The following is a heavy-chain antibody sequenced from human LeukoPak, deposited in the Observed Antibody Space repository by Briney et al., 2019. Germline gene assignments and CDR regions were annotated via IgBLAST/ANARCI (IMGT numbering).Heavy chain of an antibody. CDR3: VRPKHSSTSWLHYGMDV. CDR2: SYSGGGT. V-gene: IGHV3-66*04. D-gene: IGHD2-2*01. J-gene: IGHJ6*02. CDR1: GFTVSSNH. Sequence: GGSLRLSCTVSGFTVSSNHMTWVRQAPGKGLEWVSLSYSGGGTYYADSVKGRFTISRDSSRDTLYLQMNNLRAEDTAVYYCVRPKHSSTSWLHYGMDVWGQGTTVTVSS.